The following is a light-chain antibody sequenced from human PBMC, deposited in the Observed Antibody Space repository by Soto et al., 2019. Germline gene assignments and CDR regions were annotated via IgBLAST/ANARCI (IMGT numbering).Light chain of an antibody. CDR3: SSYSISTAYL. V-gene: IGLV2-14*01. CDR2: EVS. CDR1: SSDVGGHNY. J-gene: IGLJ1*01. Sequence: QSALTQPASVSGSHGQSITISCTGTSSDVGGHNYVSWYQQHPGRAPKLLIYEVSYRPSGVSDRFSGSKTGNTASLTISGLQAEDEADYFCSSYSISTAYLFGTGTKLTVL.